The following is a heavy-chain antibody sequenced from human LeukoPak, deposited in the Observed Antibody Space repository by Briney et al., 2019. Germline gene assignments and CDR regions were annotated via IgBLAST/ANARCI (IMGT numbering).Heavy chain of an antibody. CDR3: ARDIYLVIGSQYYFDY. V-gene: IGHV1-2*02. CDR1: GYTFTGYY. D-gene: IGHD2-21*01. Sequence: GASVKVSCKASGYTFTGYYMHWVRQAPGQGLEWMGWINPNSGGTNYAQKFQGRVTMTRDTSISTAYMELSRLRSDDTAVYYCARDIYLVIGSQYYFDYWGQGTLVTVSS. CDR2: INPNSGGT. J-gene: IGHJ4*02.